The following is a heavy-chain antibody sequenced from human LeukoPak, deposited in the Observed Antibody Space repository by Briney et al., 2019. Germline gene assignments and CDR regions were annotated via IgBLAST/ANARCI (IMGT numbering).Heavy chain of an antibody. D-gene: IGHD3-10*01. CDR3: ARGDEYSGVDY. V-gene: IGHV4-59*01. Sequence: SETLSLXCTVSGGSINSYYWSWIRQPPGKGLEWIGYIYYSGSTNYNPSLKSRVTISVDTSKNQFSLKLSSVTAADTAVYYCARGDEYSGVDYWGQGTLVTVSS. J-gene: IGHJ4*02. CDR1: GGSINSYY. CDR2: IYYSGST.